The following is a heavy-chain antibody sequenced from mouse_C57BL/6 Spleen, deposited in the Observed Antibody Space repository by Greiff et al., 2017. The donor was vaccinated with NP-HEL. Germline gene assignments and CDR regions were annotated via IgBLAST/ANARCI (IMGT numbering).Heavy chain of an antibody. CDR3: ARGLAGPPFDY. CDR2: ISNGGGST. Sequence: EVQLVESGGGLVQPGGSLKLSCAASGFTFSDYYMYWVRQTPEKRLEWVAYISNGGGSTYYPDTVKGRFTISRDNAKNTLYLQMSRLKSEDTAMYYCARGLAGPPFDYWGQGTTLTVSS. J-gene: IGHJ2*01. D-gene: IGHD4-1*01. CDR1: GFTFSDYY. V-gene: IGHV5-12*01.